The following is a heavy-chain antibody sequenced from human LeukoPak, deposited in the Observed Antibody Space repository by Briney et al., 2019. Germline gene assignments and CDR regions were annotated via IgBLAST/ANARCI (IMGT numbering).Heavy chain of an antibody. D-gene: IGHD6-19*01. CDR2: IYYSGST. J-gene: IGHJ4*02. CDR1: GGSVNSGSYY. Sequence: TSETLSLTCTVSGGSVNSGSYYWGWIRQPPGKGLEWIGYIYYSGSTNYNPSLKSRVTTSVDTSKNQFSLKLNSVTAADTAVYYCARILAVDYYFDCWGQGTLVTVSS. V-gene: IGHV4-61*01. CDR3: ARILAVDYYFDC.